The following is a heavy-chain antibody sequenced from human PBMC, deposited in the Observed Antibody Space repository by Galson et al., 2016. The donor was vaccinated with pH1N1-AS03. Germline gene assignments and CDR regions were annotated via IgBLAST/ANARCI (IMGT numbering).Heavy chain of an antibody. V-gene: IGHV3-30*18. Sequence: SLRLSCAASGFTISNFGMLWVRQAPGKGLDWVAIISLDGTNKYYADSVKGRFSISRDNSKNTLFLQMSALRAEDTAVYYCANDFNYDFWSGYSFYWGQGALVTVSS. CDR1: GFTISNFG. J-gene: IGHJ4*02. D-gene: IGHD3/OR15-3a*01. CDR3: ANDFNYDFWSGYSFY. CDR2: ISLDGTNK.